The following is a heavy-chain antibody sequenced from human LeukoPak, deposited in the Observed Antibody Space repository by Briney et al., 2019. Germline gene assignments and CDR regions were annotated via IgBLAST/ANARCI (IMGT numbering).Heavy chain of an antibody. Sequence: SETLSLTCAVYGGSFSGYYWSWIRQPPGKGLEWIGEINHSGSTNYNPSLKSRVTISVDTSKNQFSLKLSSVTAADTAVYYCARSLYDFWSGYPVDYWGQGTLVTVSS. CDR1: GGSFSGYY. CDR3: ARSLYDFWSGYPVDY. D-gene: IGHD3-3*01. V-gene: IGHV4-34*01. J-gene: IGHJ4*02. CDR2: INHSGST.